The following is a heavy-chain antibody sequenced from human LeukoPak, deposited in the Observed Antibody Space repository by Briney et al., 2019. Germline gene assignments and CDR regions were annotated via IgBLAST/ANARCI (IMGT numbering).Heavy chain of an antibody. CDR3: ARGSGYGDYRLDY. J-gene: IGHJ4*02. CDR2: IYNSGST. CDR1: GGSISSYY. Sequence: SETLSLTCTVSGGSISSYYGSWIRQPPGKGLEWIGYIYNSGSTNYNPSLKSRVTISVDTSKNQFSLNLSSVTAADTAVYYCARGSGYGDYRLDYWGQGTLVTVSS. V-gene: IGHV4-59*01. D-gene: IGHD4-17*01.